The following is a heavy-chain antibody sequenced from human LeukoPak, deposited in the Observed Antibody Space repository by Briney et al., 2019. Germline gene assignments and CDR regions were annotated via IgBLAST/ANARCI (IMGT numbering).Heavy chain of an antibody. CDR1: GFTFSTYW. J-gene: IGHJ3*02. CDR2: IKYDGSEK. D-gene: IGHD1-26*01. CDR3: ARDMGFNAFDI. V-gene: IGHV3-7*01. Sequence: PGGSLRLSCAASGFTFSTYWMSWVRQAPGKGLEWVANIKYDGSEKFYVDSMKGRFTISRDNAKNSLYLQMNSLRAEDTAVYYCARDMGFNAFDIWGQGTMVTVSS.